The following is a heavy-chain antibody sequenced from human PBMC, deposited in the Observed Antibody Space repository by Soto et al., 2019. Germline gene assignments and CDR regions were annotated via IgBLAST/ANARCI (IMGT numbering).Heavy chain of an antibody. CDR2: IYYSVST. J-gene: IGHJ4*02. CDR1: GGSISSYY. Sequence: SETLSLTCTVSGGSISSYYWSWIRQPPGKGLEWIGYIYYSVSTNYNPSLKSRVTISVDTSKNQFSLKLSSVTAADTAVYYCARHETLHGDHDYWGQGTLVTVSS. D-gene: IGHD4-17*01. CDR3: ARHETLHGDHDY. V-gene: IGHV4-59*08.